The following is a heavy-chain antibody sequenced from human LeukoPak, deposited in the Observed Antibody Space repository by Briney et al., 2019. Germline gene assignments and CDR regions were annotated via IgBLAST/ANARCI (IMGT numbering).Heavy chain of an antibody. V-gene: IGHV4-4*07. CDR2: IYTSGST. D-gene: IGHD3-10*01. CDR1: GGSISSYY. CDR3: ARGTYYYGSGNYNWFDP. J-gene: IGHJ5*02. Sequence: SETLSLTCTVSGGSISSYYWSWIRQPAGKGLEWIGRIYTSGSTNYNPSLKSRVTMSVDTSKNQFSLEVNSVTAAETAVYYCARGTYYYGSGNYNWFDPWGQGTLVTVSS.